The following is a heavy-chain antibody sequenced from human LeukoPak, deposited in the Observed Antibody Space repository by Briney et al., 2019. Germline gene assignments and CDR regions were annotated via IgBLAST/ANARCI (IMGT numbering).Heavy chain of an antibody. CDR2: ISDDGGIE. CDR3: TKEGATGSRYNFDY. J-gene: IGHJ4*02. CDR1: GFTFSSHG. Sequence: PGRSLRLSCAASGFTFSSHGMHWARQAPGKGLGWVAVISDDGGIEYYADSVKGRFTISRDNSKNTVSLQMNSLRDDDTAVFYCTKEGATGSRYNFDYWGQGTLVTVSS. D-gene: IGHD2-15*01. V-gene: IGHV3-30*18.